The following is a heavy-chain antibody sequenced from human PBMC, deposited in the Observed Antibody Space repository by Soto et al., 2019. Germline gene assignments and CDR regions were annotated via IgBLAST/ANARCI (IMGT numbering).Heavy chain of an antibody. CDR1: NGSISSRSSY. Sequence: SETLSLTCTVSNGSISSRSSYWGWIRQTPGKGLEWIGSIYYIGNTYYNPSLKSRVTISIDTSKTQFSLKLNSVTAADTAVYYCARRPGYSSGWSRTDGYFDYWGQGTLVTVSS. J-gene: IGHJ4*02. CDR3: ARRPGYSSGWSRTDGYFDY. CDR2: IYYIGNT. D-gene: IGHD6-19*01. V-gene: IGHV4-39*01.